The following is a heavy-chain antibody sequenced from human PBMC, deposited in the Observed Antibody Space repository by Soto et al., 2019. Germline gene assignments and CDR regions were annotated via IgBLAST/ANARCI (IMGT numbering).Heavy chain of an antibody. Sequence: ASVKVSCKSSGYPFTHYGITWVRQAPGQGPEWMGWISPFNGNTNYGQTLQGRVTLTTDTSTSTAYMDLGSLTSDDMAVYYCVMVDNYVTPTPQDVWGQGTTVTVSS. V-gene: IGHV1-18*03. CDR1: GYPFTHYG. D-gene: IGHD3-16*01. J-gene: IGHJ6*02. CDR2: ISPFNGNT. CDR3: VMVDNYVTPTPQDV.